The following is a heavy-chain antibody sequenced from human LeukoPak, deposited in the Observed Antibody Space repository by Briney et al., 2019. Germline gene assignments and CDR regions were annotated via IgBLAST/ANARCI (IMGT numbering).Heavy chain of an antibody. CDR1: GYIFISYY. CDR2: INPTGGVT. J-gene: IGHJ4*01. V-gene: IGHV1-46*01. CDR3: ARDENSSGYYGH. D-gene: IGHD3-22*01. Sequence: GASEKVSCKASGYIFISYYIHWVRQAPGQGLEWMGLINPTGGVTTYAQRFQGRVTMTSDKSTSTVYMELSSLRSEDTALYYCARDENSSGYYGHWGHGTLVTVSS.